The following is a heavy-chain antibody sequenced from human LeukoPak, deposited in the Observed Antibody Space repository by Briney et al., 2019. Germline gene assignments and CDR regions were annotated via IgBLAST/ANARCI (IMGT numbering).Heavy chain of an antibody. Sequence: PSQTLSLTCTVSGGSISSGSYYWSWIRQPAGKGLEWIGRIYTSGSTNYNPSLKSRVTISVDTSKNQFSLKLSSVTAADTAVYYCASLSEGSFDYWGQGTLVTVSS. CDR2: IYTSGST. CDR3: ASLSEGSFDY. J-gene: IGHJ4*02. CDR1: GGSISSGSYY. V-gene: IGHV4-61*02.